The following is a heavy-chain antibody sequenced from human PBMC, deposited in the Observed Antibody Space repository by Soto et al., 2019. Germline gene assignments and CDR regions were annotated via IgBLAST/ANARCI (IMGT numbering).Heavy chain of an antibody. J-gene: IGHJ6*02. CDR1: GGTFSKYA. Sequence: QVQLVQSGAEMQQPGASVRVSCKASGGTFSKYAFSWVRQAPGQGLEWLGGTIPMFGTPNYAQKFQGRVPISADELTATVYMELSSLRSEDTAVYFCARPLRDRNYYYGMAVWGQGTTVTVSS. V-gene: IGHV1-69*01. D-gene: IGHD3-22*01. CDR2: TIPMFGTP. CDR3: ARPLRDRNYYYGMAV.